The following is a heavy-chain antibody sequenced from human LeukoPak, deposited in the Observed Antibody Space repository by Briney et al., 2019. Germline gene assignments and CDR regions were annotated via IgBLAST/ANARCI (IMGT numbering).Heavy chain of an antibody. Sequence: SETLSLTCTVSGGSISSGGYHWGWIRQPPGKGLEWIGGIYYSGTTYYNASLKSRVTISVDTSENQFSLRLSSVAAADTAVYYCARHPTLRYVEAWFDPWGQGTLVTVSS. J-gene: IGHJ5*02. CDR3: ARHPTLRYVEAWFDP. D-gene: IGHD3-9*01. V-gene: IGHV4-39*01. CDR2: IYYSGTT. CDR1: GGSISSGGYH.